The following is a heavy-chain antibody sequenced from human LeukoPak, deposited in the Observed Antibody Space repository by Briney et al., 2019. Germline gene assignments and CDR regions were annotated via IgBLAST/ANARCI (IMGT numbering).Heavy chain of an antibody. V-gene: IGHV1-18*01. CDR3: AMDPNTPPSMPFDP. J-gene: IGHJ5*02. Sequence: ASVKVSCKASGYTFTSYGISWVRQAPGQGLEWMGWISAYNGNTNYAQKLQGRVTMTTDTSTSTAYMELRSLRSDDTAVYYCAMDPNTPPSMPFDPWGQGTLVTVSS. D-gene: IGHD2/OR15-2a*01. CDR2: ISAYNGNT. CDR1: GYTFTSYG.